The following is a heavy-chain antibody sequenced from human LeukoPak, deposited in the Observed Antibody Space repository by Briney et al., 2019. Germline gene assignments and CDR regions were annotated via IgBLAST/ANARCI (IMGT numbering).Heavy chain of an antibody. CDR2: IYYSGST. Sequence: KTSETLSLTCTVSGGSISSSSYYWGWIRQPPGKGLEWIGSIYYSGSTYYNPSLKSRVTISVDTSKNQFSLKLSSVTAADTAVYYCARLHLGRGKAARNYFDYWGQGTLVTVSS. J-gene: IGHJ4*02. V-gene: IGHV4-39*01. CDR3: ARLHLGRGKAARNYFDY. D-gene: IGHD6-6*01. CDR1: GGSISSSSYY.